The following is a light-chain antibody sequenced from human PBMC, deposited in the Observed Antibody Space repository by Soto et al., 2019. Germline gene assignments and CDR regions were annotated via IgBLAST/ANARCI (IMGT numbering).Light chain of an antibody. CDR1: QSVRSNY. V-gene: IGKV3D-20*02. J-gene: IGKJ4*01. CDR3: QQRSYWLT. Sequence: EVVLTQSPGILSLSPGEGATLSSRASQSVRSNYLAWYQHKPGQAPRLLIYGASRRATSIPDRFGGSGVGTVFPPTISSLEPEDSAVYYCQQRSYWLTFGEGTKVDIK. CDR2: GAS.